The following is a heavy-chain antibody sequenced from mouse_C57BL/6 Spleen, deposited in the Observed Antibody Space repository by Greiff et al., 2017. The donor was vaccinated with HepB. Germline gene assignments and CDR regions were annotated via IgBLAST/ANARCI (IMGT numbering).Heavy chain of an antibody. CDR3: TRMDGYYWYFDV. CDR2: IRNKANNHAT. J-gene: IGHJ1*03. Sequence: EVKLVESGGGLVQPGGSMKLSCAASGFTFSDAWMDWVRQSPEKGLEWVAEIRNKANNHATYYAESVKGRFTISRDDSKSSVYLQMNSLRAEETGIYYCTRMDGYYWYFDVWGTGTTVTVSS. D-gene: IGHD2-3*01. CDR1: GFTFSDAW. V-gene: IGHV6-6*01.